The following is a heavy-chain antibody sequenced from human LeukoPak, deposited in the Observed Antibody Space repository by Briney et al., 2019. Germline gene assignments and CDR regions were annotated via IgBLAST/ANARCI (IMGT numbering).Heavy chain of an antibody. J-gene: IGHJ4*02. V-gene: IGHV4-30-2*01. CDR2: IYHSGST. CDR3: ARAPGSYYHYFDY. D-gene: IGHD1-26*01. Sequence: PSQTLSLTCAVSGGSLSSGGYCWGWLRQPPGRGLEWLGYIYHSGSTYYNPSLKSRVTISVDRSKNQFSLKLSSVTAADTAVYYCARAPGSYYHYFDYWGQGTLVTVSS. CDR1: GGSLSSGGYC.